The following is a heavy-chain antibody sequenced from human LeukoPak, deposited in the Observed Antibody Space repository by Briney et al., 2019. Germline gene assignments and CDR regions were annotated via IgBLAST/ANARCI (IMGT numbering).Heavy chain of an antibody. CDR1: GFTFNSYC. D-gene: IGHD5-18*01. Sequence: GGTLRLSCAASGFTFNSYCWNWVRQAPGRGLEWVWYISSSSCYIYYPDSVRGRSIISRDKAKNSLYLQMTSLSAEDTAVYYCARAWSDTAMVRGYYIAVWGKGTTVSVSS. CDR2: ISSSSCYI. CDR3: ARAWSDTAMVRGYYIAV. V-gene: IGHV3-21*01. J-gene: IGHJ6*03.